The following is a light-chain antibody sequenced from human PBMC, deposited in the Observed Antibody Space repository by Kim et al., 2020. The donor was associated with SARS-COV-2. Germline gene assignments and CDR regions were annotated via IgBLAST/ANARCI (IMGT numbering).Light chain of an antibody. CDR3: QQYYNYPYT. CDR1: HTIHNW. J-gene: IGKJ2*01. Sequence: SASVGDRVTITCRASHTIHNWLAWYQQKPGRAPNLLIHKASSLQSGVPSRFRGTTSGTEFTLTIDGLQPDDFASYYCQQYYNYPYTFGQGTKLEI. CDR2: KAS. V-gene: IGKV1-5*03.